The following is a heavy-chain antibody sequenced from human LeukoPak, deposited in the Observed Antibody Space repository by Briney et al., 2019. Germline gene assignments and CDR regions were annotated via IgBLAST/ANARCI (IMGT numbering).Heavy chain of an antibody. CDR3: TGASGAPYYFDY. CDR1: GCIFIGYG. V-gene: IGHV1-69*13. J-gene: IGHJ4*02. Sequence: AVNVSRKACGCIFIGYGLSWLRQPPSRGVEWMGGSNPIFGTANYEQKLQGRVTITADESTSTAYMELSSLRSEDTAVYYCTGASGAPYYFDYWGQGTLVTVSS. CDR2: SNPIFGTA.